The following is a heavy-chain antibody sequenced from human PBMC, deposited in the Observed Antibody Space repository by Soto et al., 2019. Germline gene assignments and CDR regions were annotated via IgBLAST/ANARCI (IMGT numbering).Heavy chain of an antibody. CDR3: AREGSRHDYYYGMDV. J-gene: IGHJ6*02. V-gene: IGHV1-18*01. CDR2: ISTYNGDT. CDR1: GYRFTTYG. D-gene: IGHD3-10*01. Sequence: QVQLVQSGAEVKKPGASVKVSCKASGYRFTTYGIAWVRQAPGQGIEWMGWISTYNGDTDYAQNLQGRVIMTTDTATTTAYMELRSLRSDDTAVYYCAREGSRHDYYYGMDVWGQGTTVSVSS.